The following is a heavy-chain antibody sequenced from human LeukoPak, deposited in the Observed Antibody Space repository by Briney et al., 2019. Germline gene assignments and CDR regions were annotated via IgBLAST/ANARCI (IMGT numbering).Heavy chain of an antibody. V-gene: IGHV3-7*01. J-gene: IGHJ5*02. Sequence: GGSLRLSCAASGFTFSSYWMSWVRQAPGKGLEWVANIKQDGSEKYYVDSVKGRFTISRDNAKNSLYLQMNSLRAEDTAVYYCAREHYDFWSSPGFWFDPWGQGTLVTVSS. D-gene: IGHD3-3*01. CDR3: AREHYDFWSSPGFWFDP. CDR2: IKQDGSEK. CDR1: GFTFSSYW.